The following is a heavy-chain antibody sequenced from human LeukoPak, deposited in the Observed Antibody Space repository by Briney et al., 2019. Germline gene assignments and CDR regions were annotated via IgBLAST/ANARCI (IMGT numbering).Heavy chain of an antibody. Sequence: RASVKVSRKASGDSFTDYYIHWVRQAPGQRLEWMAWFNPNSGGTRFAQNFQGRVTMTRDASISTTYMELSILRSDDTAVYYCTRAMNSWFLLDLDYWGQGNLVTVSS. CDR3: TRAMNSWFLLDLDY. D-gene: IGHD3-22*01. V-gene: IGHV1-2*02. CDR1: GDSFTDYY. CDR2: FNPNSGGT. J-gene: IGHJ4*02.